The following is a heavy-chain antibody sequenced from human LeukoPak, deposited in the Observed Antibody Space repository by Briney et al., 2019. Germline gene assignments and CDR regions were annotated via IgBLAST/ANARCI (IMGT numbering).Heavy chain of an antibody. CDR2: IVVGSGNT. D-gene: IGHD3-3*01. CDR3: AATPELRFFPPRYYDFSPMDV. Sequence: ASVKVSCKASGFTFTSSAVQWVRQARGQRLEWIGWIVVGSGNTNYAQKFQERVTITRDMSTSTAYMELSSLRSEDTAVYYCAATPELRFFPPRYYDFSPMDVWGKGTTVTVSS. V-gene: IGHV1-58*01. CDR1: GFTFTSSA. J-gene: IGHJ6*03.